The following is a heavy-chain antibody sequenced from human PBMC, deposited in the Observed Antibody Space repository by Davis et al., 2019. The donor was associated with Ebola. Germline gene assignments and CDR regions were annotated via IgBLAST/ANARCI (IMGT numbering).Heavy chain of an antibody. CDR3: ATSTYLPVY. V-gene: IGHV3-74*03. CDR2: ISGEGSTT. Sequence: GESLKISCAASGFTFSRYWMHWVRQAPGKGLVWVSRISGEGSTTKYADSVTGRFTISRDNAKNTLYLQMNSLRAEDTAVYYCATSTYLPVYWGQGTLVTVSS. J-gene: IGHJ4*02. D-gene: IGHD2/OR15-2a*01. CDR1: GFTFSRYW.